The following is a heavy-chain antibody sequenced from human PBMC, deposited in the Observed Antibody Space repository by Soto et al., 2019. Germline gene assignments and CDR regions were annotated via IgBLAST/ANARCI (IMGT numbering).Heavy chain of an antibody. V-gene: IGHV4-31*03. D-gene: IGHD6-13*01. CDR2: IYYSGST. Sequence: SETLSLTCTVSGGSISSGGYYWSWIRQHPGKGLEWIGYIYYSGSTYYNPSLKSRATISIDTSKNQFSLKLSSVTAADTAVYYCARDQGAAAGDDAFDIWGQGTMVT. CDR1: GGSISSGGYY. CDR3: ARDQGAAAGDDAFDI. J-gene: IGHJ3*02.